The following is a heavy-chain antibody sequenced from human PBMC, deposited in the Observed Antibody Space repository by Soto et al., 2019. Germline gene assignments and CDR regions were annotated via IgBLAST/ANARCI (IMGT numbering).Heavy chain of an antibody. Sequence: SETLSLTCTVSGVSISSYYWSWIRHHPGKGLEWIGYIYYSGSTNYNPSLKSRVTISVGTSKNQFSLKLTSVTAADTAVYYCAKGACSSTACYEFDSWGQGTQVTVS. CDR3: AKGACSSTACYEFDS. CDR2: IYYSGST. V-gene: IGHV4-59*12. CDR1: GVSISSYY. J-gene: IGHJ5*01. D-gene: IGHD2-2*01.